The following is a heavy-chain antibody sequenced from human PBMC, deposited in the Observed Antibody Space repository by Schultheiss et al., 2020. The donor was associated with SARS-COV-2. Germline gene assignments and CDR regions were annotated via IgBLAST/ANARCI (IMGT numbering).Heavy chain of an antibody. D-gene: IGHD6-19*01. J-gene: IGHJ4*02. CDR1: GFTFGNYA. V-gene: IGHV3-23*01. CDR3: AKDPRGYDSSGWYYFDY. CDR2: ISGSGGST. Sequence: GGSLRLSCVASGFTFGNYAMSWVRQAPGKGLEWVSAISGSGGSTYYADSVKGRFTISRDNSKNTLYLQMNSLRAEDTAVYYCAKDPRGYDSSGWYYFDYWGQGTLVTVSS.